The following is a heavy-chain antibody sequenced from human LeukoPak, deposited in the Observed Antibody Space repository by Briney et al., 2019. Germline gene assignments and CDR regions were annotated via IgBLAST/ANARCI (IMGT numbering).Heavy chain of an antibody. V-gene: IGHV3-43*01. CDR2: ISRDGGRI. CDR3: ARDIRGHRAFDI. J-gene: IGHJ3*02. Sequence: GGSLRLSCAASGFTFSNYWMHWVRQAPGKGLEWVSVISRDGGRIYYADSMKVRFTISRDNSKNSLYLQMNSLRTEDSALYYCARDIRGHRAFDIWGQGTMVTVSA. CDR1: GFTFSNYW. D-gene: IGHD3-10*01.